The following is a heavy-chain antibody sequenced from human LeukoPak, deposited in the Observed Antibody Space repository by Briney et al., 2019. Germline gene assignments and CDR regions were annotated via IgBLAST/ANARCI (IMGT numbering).Heavy chain of an antibody. V-gene: IGHV4-34*01. D-gene: IGHD5-24*01. CDR3: ARGATISETGYFDF. CDR1: SRSLRRYY. J-gene: IGHJ4*03. Sequence: SETLSLTCAVYSRSLRRYYWSWIRQSPGKGLEWIAEIDHRGDTNYNPSVKSRVTISVDTSKNQFSLKVRSLSAADTAVYYCARGATISETGYFDFWGQGTPVTVSS. CDR2: IDHRGDT.